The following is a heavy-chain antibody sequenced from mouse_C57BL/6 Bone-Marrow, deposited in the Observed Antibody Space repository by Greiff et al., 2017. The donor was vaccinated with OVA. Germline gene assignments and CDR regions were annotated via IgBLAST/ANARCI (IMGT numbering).Heavy chain of an antibody. CDR3: ARAHYDSWFAY. D-gene: IGHD2-4*01. Sequence: VKLQQPGAELVKPGASVKLSCKASGYTFTSYWMQWVKQRPGQGLEWIGEIDPSDSYTNYNQKFKGQAILSVDTSSSTAYMQLSSLTSEDSAVYYCARAHYDSWFAYWGQGTLVTVSA. CDR1: GYTFTSYW. V-gene: IGHV1-50*01. J-gene: IGHJ3*01. CDR2: IDPSDSYT.